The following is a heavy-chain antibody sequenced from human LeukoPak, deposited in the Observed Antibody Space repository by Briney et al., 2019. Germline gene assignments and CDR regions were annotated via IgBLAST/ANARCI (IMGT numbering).Heavy chain of an antibody. CDR2: TYYSGSP. CDR1: GGSINSDGHY. D-gene: IGHD3-10*01. Sequence: SQTLSLTCTVSGGSINSDGHYWTWIRQHPGKGLEWIGYTYYSGSPDYNPSLKSRVTISVDTSKNQFSLKLTYVTDADTAVYYCARETQGDTRGSWHYGMDVWGQGTTVTVSS. CDR3: ARETQGDTRGSWHYGMDV. J-gene: IGHJ6*02. V-gene: IGHV4-31*03.